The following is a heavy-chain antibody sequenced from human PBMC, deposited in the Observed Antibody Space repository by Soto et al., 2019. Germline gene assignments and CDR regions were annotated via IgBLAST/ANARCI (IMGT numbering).Heavy chain of an antibody. CDR2: INPSGGST. CDR1: GYTFTSYY. D-gene: IGHD1-20*01. J-gene: IGHJ6*02. Sequence: ASLKVSCRASGYTFTSYYMHWLRQAPGQGLEWMGIINPSGGSTSYAQKFQGRVTMTRDTSTSTVYMELSSLRSEDTAVYYCARDPRGITGINSGMDAWGQETTVT. CDR3: ARDPRGITGINSGMDA. V-gene: IGHV1-46*01.